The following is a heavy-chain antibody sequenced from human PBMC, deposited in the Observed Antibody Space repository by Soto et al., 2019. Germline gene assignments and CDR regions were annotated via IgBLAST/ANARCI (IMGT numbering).Heavy chain of an antibody. D-gene: IGHD6-25*01. J-gene: IGHJ2*01. V-gene: IGHV1-2*02. CDR2: INPNSGGT. Sequence: QVQLVQSGAEVKKPGASVKVSCKASGYTFTGYYMHWVRQAPGQGLEWMGWINPNSGGTNYAQKFQGRVTMTRDTYSSTAYMGLSRLRSADTAVYYCARRGGLNPSLSFELWGRGTLVTVSS. CDR1: GYTFTGYY. CDR3: ARRGGLNPSLSFEL.